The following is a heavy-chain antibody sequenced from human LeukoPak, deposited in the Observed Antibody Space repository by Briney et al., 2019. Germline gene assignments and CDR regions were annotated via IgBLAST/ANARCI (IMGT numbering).Heavy chain of an antibody. D-gene: IGHD1-1*01. CDR3: ARDRNDPLDY. V-gene: IGHV3-7*01. CDR2: IKQDGSEK. CDR1: GFTFTRYW. J-gene: IGHJ4*02. Sequence: GGSLRLSCAASGFTFTRYWMSWVRQAPGKGLEWVANIKQDGSEKYYVDSVKGRFTISRDNAKNSLYLQMNSLRAEDTAVYYCARDRNDPLDYWGQGTLVTVSS.